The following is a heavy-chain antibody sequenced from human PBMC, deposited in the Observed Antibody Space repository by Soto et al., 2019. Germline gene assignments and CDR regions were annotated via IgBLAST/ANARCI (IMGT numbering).Heavy chain of an antibody. CDR3: ARTSVVLVAAATVPPPAY. D-gene: IGHD2-15*01. CDR2: INPSGGST. CDR1: GYTFTSYY. V-gene: IGHV1-46*03. J-gene: IGHJ4*02. Sequence: ASVKVSCKASGYTFTSYYMHWVRQAPGQGLEWMGIINPSGGSTSYAQKFQGRVTMTRDTSTSTVYMELSSLRSEDTAVYCCARTSVVLVAAATVPPPAYWGQGTLVTVSS.